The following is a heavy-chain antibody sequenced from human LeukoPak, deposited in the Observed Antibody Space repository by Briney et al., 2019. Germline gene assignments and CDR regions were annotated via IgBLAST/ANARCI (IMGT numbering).Heavy chain of an antibody. CDR3: ASSVGSTDY. D-gene: IGHD1-26*01. V-gene: IGHV4-34*01. CDR2: INHRGST. CDR1: GESLSKYY. J-gene: IGHJ4*02. Sequence: PSETLSLTCAVYGESLSKYYWTWIRQSPGKGLEWIGEINHRGSTNLNPSLKSRVTLSVDTSKHQSSLKLTSVTAADAAVYYCASSVGSTDYWGQGTLVTVSS.